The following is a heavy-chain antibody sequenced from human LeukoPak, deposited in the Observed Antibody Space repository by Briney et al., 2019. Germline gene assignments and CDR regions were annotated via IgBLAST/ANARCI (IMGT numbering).Heavy chain of an antibody. J-gene: IGHJ1*01. Sequence: GPSVKVSCKASGYTFTSYDINWVRQATGQGLEWMGWMNPNSGNTGYAQKFQGRVTMTRYTSISTAYMELSSLRSEDTAVYYCARTYYYDSSGYYFRYWGQGTLVTVSS. CDR1: GYTFTSYD. CDR3: ARTYYYDSSGYYFRY. CDR2: MNPNSGNT. D-gene: IGHD3-22*01. V-gene: IGHV1-8*01.